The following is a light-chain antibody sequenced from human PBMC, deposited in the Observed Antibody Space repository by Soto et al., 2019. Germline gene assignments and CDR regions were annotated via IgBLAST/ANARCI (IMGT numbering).Light chain of an antibody. CDR2: VAS. CDR1: QGISSY. J-gene: IGKJ2*01. CDR3: QQVNRYPYT. V-gene: IGKV1-9*01. Sequence: DIQLTQSPSFLSASVGDRVTITYRASQGISSYLVWYQQKPRKAPKLLIYVASTLQSGVPSRFSGSGSGTEFTLTVSSLQPEDFATYYCQQVNRYPYTFGQGTKVDIK.